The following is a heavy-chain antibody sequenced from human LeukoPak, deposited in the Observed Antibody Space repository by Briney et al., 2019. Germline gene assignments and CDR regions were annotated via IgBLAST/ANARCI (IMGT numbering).Heavy chain of an antibody. CDR2: ISSSGSTI. Sequence: GGSLRLSCAASGFTFSSYEMNWVRQAPGKGLEWVSYISSSGSTIYYADSVKGRFTISSDNAKHSLYLQMDSLGAEDTAVYYCGRSISSSPFQYYYSGMDVWGKGPTATVS. CDR1: GFTFSSYE. J-gene: IGHJ6*04. CDR3: GRSISSSPFQYYYSGMDV. V-gene: IGHV3-48*03. D-gene: IGHD6-13*01.